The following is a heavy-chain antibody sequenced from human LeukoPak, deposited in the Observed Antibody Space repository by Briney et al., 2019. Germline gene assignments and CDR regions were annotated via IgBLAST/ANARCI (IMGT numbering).Heavy chain of an antibody. CDR2: ISTSSTFI. CDR3: ARADCSSSTCYLRSSWFDP. D-gene: IGHD2/OR15-2a*01. CDR1: GFTFSSYW. J-gene: IGHJ5*02. Sequence: PGGSLRLSCAASGFTFSSYWMHWVRQAPGKGLEWVSSISTSSTFIYYTYSVKGRFTISRDNAKNSLYLQMNSLSAEDTAVYYCARADCSSSTCYLRSSWFDPWGQGTLVTVSS. V-gene: IGHV3-21*01.